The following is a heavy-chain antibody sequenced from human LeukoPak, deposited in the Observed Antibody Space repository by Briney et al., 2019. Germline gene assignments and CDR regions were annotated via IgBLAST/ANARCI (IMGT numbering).Heavy chain of an antibody. V-gene: IGHV4-34*01. Sequence: PSETLSLTCAVYGGSFSGYYWSWIRQPPGKGLEWIGEINHSGSTNYNPSLKSRVTISVDTSKNQFSLKLSSVTAADTAVYYCARWYSSSWYGYYHYMDVWGKGTTVTVSS. CDR3: ARWYSSSWYGYYHYMDV. J-gene: IGHJ6*03. CDR2: INHSGST. CDR1: GGSFSGYY. D-gene: IGHD6-13*01.